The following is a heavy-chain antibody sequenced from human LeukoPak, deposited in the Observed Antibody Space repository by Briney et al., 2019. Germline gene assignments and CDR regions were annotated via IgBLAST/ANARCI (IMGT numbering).Heavy chain of an antibody. Sequence: KPGGSLRLSCAASGFTFSDYHMSWIRQAPGKGLEWVSYISSSSSYTNYADSVKGRFTISRDNAKNSLYLQMNSLRAEDTAVYYCARDESSSWLFDYWGQGTLVTVSS. CDR1: GFTFSDYH. CDR2: ISSSSSYT. V-gene: IGHV3-11*05. J-gene: IGHJ4*02. CDR3: ARDESSSWLFDY. D-gene: IGHD6-13*01.